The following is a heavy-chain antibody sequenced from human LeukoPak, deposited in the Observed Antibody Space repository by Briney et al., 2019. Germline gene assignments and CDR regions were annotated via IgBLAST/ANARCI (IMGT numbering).Heavy chain of an antibody. CDR3: ATEQLPEYYFDY. J-gene: IGHJ4*02. CDR2: INHSGST. CDR1: GGSFSGYY. V-gene: IGHV4-34*01. Sequence: TTSETLSLTCAVYGGSFSGYYWSWVRQPPGKGLEWIGEINHSGSTNYNPSLKSRVTISVDTSKNQFSLKLSSVTAADTAVYYCATEQLPEYYFDYWGQGTLVTVSS. D-gene: IGHD2-2*01.